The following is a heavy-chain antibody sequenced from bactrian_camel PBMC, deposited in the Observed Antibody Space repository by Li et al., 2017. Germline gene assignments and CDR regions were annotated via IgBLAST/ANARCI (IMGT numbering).Heavy chain of an antibody. V-gene: IGHV3S53*01. J-gene: IGHJ4*01. Sequence: HVQLVESGGGSVQAGESLTLSCTVSKYARYCMGWFRQAPGKEREGVAHIAGDGQTTYVDSVKGRFTISKDVTKNTLYLQMSSLKVEDTAMYYCAAGQSGRCGNFRYWGQGTQVTVS. CDR3: AAGQSGRCGNFRY. CDR1: KYARYC. CDR2: IAGDGQT. D-gene: IGHD1*01.